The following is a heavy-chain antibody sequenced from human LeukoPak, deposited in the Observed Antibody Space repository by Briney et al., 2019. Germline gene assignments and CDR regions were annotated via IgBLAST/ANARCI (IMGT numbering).Heavy chain of an antibody. CDR3: ASPRDDSSADAFDI. CDR2: ISPSGGST. D-gene: IGHD3-22*01. CDR1: GYTFTSNY. Sequence: GASVKVSCKAFGYTFTSNYMHWVRQAPGQGPEWMGVISPSGGSTTYAQKFQGRVTMTRDTSTSTVYMELSSLRSEDTAVYYCASPRDDSSADAFDIWGQGTMVTVSS. V-gene: IGHV1-46*01. J-gene: IGHJ3*02.